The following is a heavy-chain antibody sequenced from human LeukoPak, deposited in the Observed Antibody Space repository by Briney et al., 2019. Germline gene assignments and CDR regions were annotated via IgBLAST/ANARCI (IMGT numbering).Heavy chain of an antibody. Sequence: GGSLRLSCEDSGFTFRSYEMNWVRQAPGKGPEWIAYLSSSGSAFSYADSVKGRFTIARDNAKNSVYLEMNSLRADDTAVYYCARSARLMKGVVEVTALDDWGQGTLVTVSS. CDR1: GFTFRSYE. CDR2: LSSSGSAF. CDR3: ARSARLMKGVVEVTALDD. V-gene: IGHV3-48*03. J-gene: IGHJ4*02. D-gene: IGHD3-3*01.